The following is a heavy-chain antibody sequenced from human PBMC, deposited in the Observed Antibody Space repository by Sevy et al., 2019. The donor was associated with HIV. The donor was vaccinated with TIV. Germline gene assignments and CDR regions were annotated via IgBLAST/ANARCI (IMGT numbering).Heavy chain of an antibody. CDR3: VRDDNDFWSGYYASENYYYGMDV. J-gene: IGHJ6*02. CDR2: IWYDGSNK. D-gene: IGHD3-3*01. V-gene: IGHV3-33*01. Sequence: GGSLRLSCAASGFTFSSYAIHWVRQAPGKGLEWVAVIWYDGSNKYYADSVKGRFTIPRDNSKNTRHLQMKSLRAEDTAVYYCVRDDNDFWSGYYASENYYYGMDVWGQGTSVTVSS. CDR1: GFTFSSYA.